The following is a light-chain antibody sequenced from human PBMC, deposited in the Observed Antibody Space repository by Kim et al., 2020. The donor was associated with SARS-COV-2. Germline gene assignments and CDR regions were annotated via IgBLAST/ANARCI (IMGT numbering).Light chain of an antibody. CDR3: QVWDSSSDHWV. V-gene: IGLV3-21*04. CDR1: NIGSKS. J-gene: IGLJ3*02. CDR2: YDS. Sequence: APGKTAKSTCGGNNIGSKSVLWYQQKPGQAPVLVIYYDSDRPSGIPERFSGSNSGNTATLTISRVEAGDEADYYCQVWDSSSDHWVFGGGTQLTVL.